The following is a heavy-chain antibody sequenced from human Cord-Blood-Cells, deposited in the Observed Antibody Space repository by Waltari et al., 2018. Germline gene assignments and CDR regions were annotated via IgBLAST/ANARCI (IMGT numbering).Heavy chain of an antibody. CDR3: ARDLKLRAAAGYFDY. J-gene: IGHJ4*02. CDR2: IWYDGSNK. D-gene: IGHD6-13*01. Sequence: QVQLVESGGGVVQPGRSLRLSCAASGFTFSTYGMLWVRQAPGKGLGWVAVIWYDGSNKYYADSVKGRFTISRDNSKNTLYLQMNSLRAEDTAVYYCARDLKLRAAAGYFDYWGQGTLVTVSS. V-gene: IGHV3-33*01. CDR1: GFTFSTYG.